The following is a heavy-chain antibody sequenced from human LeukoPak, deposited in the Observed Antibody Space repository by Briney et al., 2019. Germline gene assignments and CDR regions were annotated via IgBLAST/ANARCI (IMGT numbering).Heavy chain of an antibody. Sequence: ASVKVSCKASGYTFTGHYMHWVRQAPGQGLEWMGCISPNSGDTDYAQRFQGRVTMTRDASISTAYMELSRLRSDDTAVYYCARAAIAVAGDYHYHYMDVWGKGTTVTVSS. J-gene: IGHJ6*03. CDR1: GYTFTGHY. CDR2: ISPNSGDT. D-gene: IGHD6-19*01. CDR3: ARAAIAVAGDYHYHYMDV. V-gene: IGHV1-2*02.